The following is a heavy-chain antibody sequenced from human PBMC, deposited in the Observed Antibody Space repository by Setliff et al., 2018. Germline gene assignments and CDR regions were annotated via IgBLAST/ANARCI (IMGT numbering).Heavy chain of an antibody. CDR1: GFSLSTSGMC. Sequence: STQTLTLTCTFSGFSLSTSGMCVSWIRQPPGKALEWLARIDWDDDKYYSTSLKTRLTISKDTSKNQVVLTMTNMDPVDTATYYCARLTGTDYYYYYMDVWGKGTTVTVSS. J-gene: IGHJ6*03. CDR3: ARLTGTDYYYYYMDV. CDR2: IDWDDDK. D-gene: IGHD1-7*01. V-gene: IGHV2-70*11.